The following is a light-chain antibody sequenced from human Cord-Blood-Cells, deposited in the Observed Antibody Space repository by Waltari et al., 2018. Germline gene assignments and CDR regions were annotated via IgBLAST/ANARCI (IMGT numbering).Light chain of an antibody. Sequence: QSALTQPASVSGSPGQSITISCTGTSSDVGSYNLVSWYQQHPGKAPKLRIYEGSKRDAGVSSRCSGSKSGNAASLTICGLQAEDEADYYCCSYAGSSSLVFGGGTKLTVL. CDR1: SSDVGSYNL. CDR2: EGS. CDR3: CSYAGSSSLV. V-gene: IGLV2-23*01. J-gene: IGLJ2*01.